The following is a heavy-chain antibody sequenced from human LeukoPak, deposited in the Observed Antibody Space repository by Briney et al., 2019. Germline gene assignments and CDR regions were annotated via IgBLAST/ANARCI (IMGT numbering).Heavy chain of an antibody. D-gene: IGHD3-3*01. CDR1: GFTFSSYG. V-gene: IGHV3-30*18. CDR2: ISYDGSNK. J-gene: IGHJ5*02. CDR3: AKEFSHYDFWSGFFDP. Sequence: GRSLRLSCAASGFTFSSYGMHWVRQAPGKGLEWVAVISYDGSNKYYADSVKGRFTIPRDNSKNTLYLQMNSLRAEDTAVYYCAKEFSHYDFWSGFFDPWGQGTLVTVSS.